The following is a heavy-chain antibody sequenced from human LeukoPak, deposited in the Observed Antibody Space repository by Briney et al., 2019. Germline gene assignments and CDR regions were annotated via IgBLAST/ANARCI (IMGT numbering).Heavy chain of an antibody. J-gene: IGHJ6*02. V-gene: IGHV1-69*13. CDR3: ARVLYSSSWYGGDYYYGMDV. D-gene: IGHD6-13*01. Sequence: ASVKVSCKASGGTFSSYAISWVRQAPGQGLEWMGGIIPIFGTANYAQKFQGRVTITADESTSTAYMELSSLRSEDTAVYYCARVLYSSSWYGGDYYYGMDVWGQGTTVTVSS. CDR2: IIPIFGTA. CDR1: GGTFSSYA.